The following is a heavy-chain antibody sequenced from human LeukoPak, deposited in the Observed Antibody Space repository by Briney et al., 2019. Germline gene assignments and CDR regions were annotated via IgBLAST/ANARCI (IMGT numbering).Heavy chain of an antibody. CDR3: ARRFGRGWLGGYFDY. J-gene: IGHJ4*02. V-gene: IGHV4-39*01. CDR2: IHSSGNS. CDR1: GGSISGTDLY. D-gene: IGHD6-19*01. Sequence: PSETLSLTCTVSGGSISGTDLYWGWIRQLPGKGLEWIGNIHSSGNSFCNPSLKSRVTISVDTSKNQFSLKLSSVTAADTAVYYCARRFGRGWLGGYFDYWGQGTLVTVSS.